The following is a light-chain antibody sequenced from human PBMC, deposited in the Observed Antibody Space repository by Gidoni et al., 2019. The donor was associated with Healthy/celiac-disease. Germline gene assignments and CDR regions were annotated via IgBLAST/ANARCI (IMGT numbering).Light chain of an antibody. CDR3: LLSYSGARV. Sequence: QAVVTQEPSLTVSPGGTVTLTLGSSTGAGTSGHYPYWFQQKPGQAPRTLIYATDNKHSLTPARFSGSLLGGKAALTLSGAQPEDEAEYYCLLSYSGARVFGGGTKLTVL. CDR1: TGAGTSGHY. J-gene: IGLJ3*02. V-gene: IGLV7-46*01. CDR2: ATD.